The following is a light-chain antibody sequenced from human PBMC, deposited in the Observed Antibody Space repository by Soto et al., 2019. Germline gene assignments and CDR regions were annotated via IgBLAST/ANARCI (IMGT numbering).Light chain of an antibody. J-gene: IGLJ2*01. CDR3: SSYEGSNTMV. Sequence: QSVLTQPPSASGSPGQSVTISCTGTSSDVGGYNYVSWYQQHPGKAPKLMIHEVTKRPSGVPDRFSGSKSGNTASLTVSGLQNEDEADYYCSSYEGSNTMVFGGGTKLTVL. V-gene: IGLV2-8*01. CDR1: SSDVGGYNY. CDR2: EVT.